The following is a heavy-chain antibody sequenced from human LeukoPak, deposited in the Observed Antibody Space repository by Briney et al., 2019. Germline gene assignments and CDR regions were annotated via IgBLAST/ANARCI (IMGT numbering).Heavy chain of an antibody. CDR1: GFTVSSNY. CDR2: IYSGDST. D-gene: IGHD3-22*01. CDR3: ARERYYYDSSAFDI. V-gene: IGHV3-66*02. J-gene: IGHJ3*02. Sequence: PGGSLRLSCAASGFTVSSNYMSWVRQAPGKGLEWVSVIYSGDSTYYADSVKGRFTISRDNSKNTLYLQMNSLTAEDTAVYYCARERYYYDSSAFDIWGQGTMVTVSS.